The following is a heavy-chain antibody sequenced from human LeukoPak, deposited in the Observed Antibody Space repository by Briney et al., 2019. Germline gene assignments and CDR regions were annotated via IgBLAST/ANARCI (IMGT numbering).Heavy chain of an antibody. CDR1: GGSISSSSYY. CDR2: IYYSGST. Sequence: SETLSLTCTVSGGSISSSSYYWGWIRQPPGKGLEWIGSIYYSGSTYYNPSLKSRVTISVDTSKNQFSLKLSSVTAADTAAYYCAREKGDGYPLRLYYGMDVWGQGTTVTVSS. V-gene: IGHV4-39*07. D-gene: IGHD5-24*01. CDR3: AREKGDGYPLRLYYGMDV. J-gene: IGHJ6*02.